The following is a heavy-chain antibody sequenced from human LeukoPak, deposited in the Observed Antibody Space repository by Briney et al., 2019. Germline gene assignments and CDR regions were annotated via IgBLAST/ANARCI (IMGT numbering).Heavy chain of an antibody. V-gene: IGHV1-2*06. CDR1: GYTFTGYY. D-gene: IGHD6-13*01. J-gene: IGHJ4*02. CDR2: INPNSGGT. CDR3: ARTDRYSSSGWFLQPVDY. Sequence: ASVKVSCKAAGYTFTGYYMFWVRQAPGQGLEWMGRINPNSGGTNYAQKFQGRVTMTRDTSISTAYMELSRLRSDDTAVYYCARTDRYSSSGWFLQPVDYWGQGTLVTVSS.